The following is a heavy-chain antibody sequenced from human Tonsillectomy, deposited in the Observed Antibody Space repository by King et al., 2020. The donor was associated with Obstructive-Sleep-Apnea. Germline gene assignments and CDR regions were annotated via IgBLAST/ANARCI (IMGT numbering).Heavy chain of an antibody. Sequence: VQLVESGGGLVQPGGSLRLSCAASGFTFSSYSMNWVRQAPGKGLEWVSYISSSNSTIYYADSVKGRFTISRDNAKNSLYLQMNSLRAEDTAVYYCARQFNLGVVIKWFDPWGQGTLVTVSS. D-gene: IGHD3-3*01. CDR3: ARQFNLGVVIKWFDP. J-gene: IGHJ5*02. CDR1: GFTFSSYS. CDR2: ISSSNSTI. V-gene: IGHV3-48*04.